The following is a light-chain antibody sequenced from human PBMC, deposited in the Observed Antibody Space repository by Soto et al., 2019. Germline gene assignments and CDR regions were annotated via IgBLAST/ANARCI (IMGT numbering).Light chain of an antibody. J-gene: IGKJ3*01. Sequence: ETVLTQSPGTVSLSPGESATLSCRASQSVAKSYLAWFQHKPGQAPRLLIHDASSRATGIPDRFSGSGSGTDFVLSIDRLEVEDSGIYYCQQYGASPFTFGPGTRVDIK. V-gene: IGKV3-20*01. CDR1: QSVAKSY. CDR2: DAS. CDR3: QQYGASPFT.